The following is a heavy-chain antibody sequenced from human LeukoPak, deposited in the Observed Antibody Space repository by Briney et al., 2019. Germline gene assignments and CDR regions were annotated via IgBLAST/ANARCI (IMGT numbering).Heavy chain of an antibody. CDR3: ARDLGLIGWFDP. D-gene: IGHD3-10*01. CDR2: ISYDGSNK. Sequence: GGSLRLSCAASGFTFSSYAMSWVRQAPGKGLEWVAVISYDGSNKYYADSVKGRFTISRDNSKNTLYLQMNSLRAEDTAVYYCARDLGLIGWFDPWGQGTLVTVSS. J-gene: IGHJ5*02. V-gene: IGHV3-30-3*01. CDR1: GFTFSSYA.